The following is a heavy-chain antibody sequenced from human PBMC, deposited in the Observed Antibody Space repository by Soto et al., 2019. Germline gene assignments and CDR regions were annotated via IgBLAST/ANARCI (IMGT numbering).Heavy chain of an antibody. CDR1: GGSISSYY. D-gene: IGHD1-26*01. CDR2: MYYTGRT. Sequence: QVQLQEPGPGLVKPSETLSLTCTVSGGSISSYYWSWIRQPPGKGLEWIGYMYYTGRTNYNPSLKSRVTISIDTSKNQFSLKLSSVTAADTAVYYCARSAWGYAFDIWGQGTMVTVSS. J-gene: IGHJ3*02. V-gene: IGHV4-59*01. CDR3: ARSAWGYAFDI.